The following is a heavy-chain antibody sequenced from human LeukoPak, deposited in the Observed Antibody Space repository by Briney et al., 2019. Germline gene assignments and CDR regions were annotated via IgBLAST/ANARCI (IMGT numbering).Heavy chain of an antibody. J-gene: IGHJ5*02. CDR3: ATARQWLVPYNWFDP. D-gene: IGHD6-19*01. CDR2: ISAYNGHT. Sequence: GASVKVSCKASGYTFTSYGISWVRQAPGQGLEWMGWISAYNGHTNYAQKLQGRVTMTTDTSTSTAYMELSSLRSEDTAVYYCATARQWLVPYNWFDPWGQGTLVTVSS. CDR1: GYTFTSYG. V-gene: IGHV1-18*01.